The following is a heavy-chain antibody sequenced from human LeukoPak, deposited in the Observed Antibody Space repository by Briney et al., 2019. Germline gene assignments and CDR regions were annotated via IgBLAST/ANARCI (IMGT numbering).Heavy chain of an antibody. V-gene: IGHV1-2*02. J-gene: IGHJ3*02. CDR1: GYTFTGYY. CDR3: AKWRWNDACDI. D-gene: IGHD4-23*01. Sequence: ASVKVSCKASGYTFTGYYMHWVRQPPGQGLVWMGWINPNSGGKNCAQKFQGRVTMTRDTSISTAYMELSRLRSDDTAVYYCAKWRWNDACDIWGQETMVTVSS. CDR2: INPNSGGK.